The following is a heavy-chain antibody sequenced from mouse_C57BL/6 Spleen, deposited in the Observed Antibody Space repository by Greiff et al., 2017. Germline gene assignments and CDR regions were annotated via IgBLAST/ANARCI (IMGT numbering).Heavy chain of an antibody. CDR2: IRLKSDNYAT. J-gene: IGHJ2*01. V-gene: IGHV6-3*01. CDR3: TGGYYGSSYEVDY. D-gene: IGHD1-1*01. Sequence: EVKLMESGGGLVQPGGSMKLSCVASGFTFSNYWMNWVRQSPEKGLEWVAQIRLKSDNYATHYAESVKGRFTISRDDSKSSVYLQMNNLRAEDTGIYYCTGGYYGSSYEVDYWGQGTTLTVSS. CDR1: GFTFSNYW.